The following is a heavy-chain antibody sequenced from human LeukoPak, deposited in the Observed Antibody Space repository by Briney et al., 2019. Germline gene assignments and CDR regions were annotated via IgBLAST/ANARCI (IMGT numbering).Heavy chain of an antibody. V-gene: IGHV3-30*02. CDR3: AKDVVGYSSSWYWVY. Sequence: PGGSLRLSCAASGFTFSSYGMHWVRQAPGKGLEWVAFIRYDGSNKYYADSVKGRFTISRDNSKNTLYLQMNSLRAEDTAVYYCAKDVVGYSSSWYWVYWGQGTLVTVSS. J-gene: IGHJ4*02. CDR1: GFTFSSYG. CDR2: IRYDGSNK. D-gene: IGHD6-13*01.